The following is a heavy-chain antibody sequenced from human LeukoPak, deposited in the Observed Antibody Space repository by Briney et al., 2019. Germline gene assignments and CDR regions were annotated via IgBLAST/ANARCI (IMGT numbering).Heavy chain of an antibody. CDR2: ISAYNGNT. CDR3: ARIAARPPHYYYYGMDV. CDR1: GYTLTSYG. V-gene: IGHV1-18*01. Sequence: ASVKVSCEASGYTLTSYGINWMRQAPGQGLEWMGWISAYNGNTNYAQKLQGRVTMTTDTSTSTACMELRSLRSDDTAVYYCARIAARPPHYYYYGMDVWGQGTTVTVSS. J-gene: IGHJ6*02. D-gene: IGHD6-6*01.